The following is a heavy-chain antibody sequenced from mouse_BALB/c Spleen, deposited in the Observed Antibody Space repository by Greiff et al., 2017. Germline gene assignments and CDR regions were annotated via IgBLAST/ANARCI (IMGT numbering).Heavy chain of an antibody. CDR3: ARQGRTEGAMDY. V-gene: IGHV5-6*02. J-gene: IGHJ4*01. D-gene: IGHD1-1*01. CDR1: GFTFSSYG. CDR2: ISSGGSYT. Sequence: EVMLVESGGDLVKPGGSLKLSCAASGFTFSSYGMSWVRQTPDKRLEWVATISSGGSYTYYPDSVKGRFTISRDNAKNTLYLQMSSLKSEDTAMYYCARQGRTEGAMDYWGQGTSVTVSS.